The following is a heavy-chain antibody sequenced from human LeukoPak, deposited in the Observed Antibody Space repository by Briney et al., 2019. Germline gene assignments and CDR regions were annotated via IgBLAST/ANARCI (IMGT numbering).Heavy chain of an antibody. V-gene: IGHV3-74*01. Sequence: PGGSLRLSCAVSGFTLSSDWMHWVRQAPGKGLEWVSRMNQDGSDTSYADSVKGRFTISRDKAKNTVYLQMNSLRAEDSAVYYCATVFGYWGQGTLVTVSS. CDR3: ATVFGY. CDR2: MNQDGSDT. J-gene: IGHJ4*02. CDR1: GFTLSSDW.